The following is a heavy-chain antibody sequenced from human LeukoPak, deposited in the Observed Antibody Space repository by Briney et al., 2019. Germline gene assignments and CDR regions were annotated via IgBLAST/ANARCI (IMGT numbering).Heavy chain of an antibody. D-gene: IGHD1-1*01. Sequence: GGSLRLSCAASGFTFSYYALGWVRQAPGKGLEWVSIIDDTANNRHYTASVRGRFTISRGNSKNTLYLQMSSLRDEDTALYYCVKTHYDNWFYDHWGRGTLVTVSS. CDR3: VKTHYDNWFYDH. CDR2: IDDTANNR. V-gene: IGHV3-23*01. J-gene: IGHJ5*02. CDR1: GFTFSYYA.